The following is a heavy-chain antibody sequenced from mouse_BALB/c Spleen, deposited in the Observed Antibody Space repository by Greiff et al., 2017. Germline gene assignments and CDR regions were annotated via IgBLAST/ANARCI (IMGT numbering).Heavy chain of an antibody. CDR1: GDSITSGY. Sequence: VQLKESGPSLVKPSQTLSLTCSVTGDSITSGYWNWIRKFPGNKLEYMGYISYSGSTYYNPSLKSRISITRDTSKNQYYLQLNSVTTEDTATYYCARYSLSYYGNYKYFDVWGAGTTVTVSS. D-gene: IGHD2-10*01. CDR2: ISYSGST. J-gene: IGHJ1*01. V-gene: IGHV3-8*02. CDR3: ARYSLSYYGNYKYFDV.